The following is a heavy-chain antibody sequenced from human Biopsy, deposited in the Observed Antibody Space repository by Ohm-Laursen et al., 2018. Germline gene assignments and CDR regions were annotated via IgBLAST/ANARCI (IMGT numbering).Heavy chain of an antibody. Sequence: SETLSLTCTVSGDSLTSGPENWSWIRQSPGQGLEYIGFIYSGGNTNYNPSLKNRVTMSVGTSKNQFYLKLYSVTAADTAVYYCARGRRTSGWPYFDNWGQGALVIVSP. V-gene: IGHV4-61*01. J-gene: IGHJ4*02. CDR1: GDSLTSGPEN. CDR3: ARGRRTSGWPYFDN. CDR2: IYSGGNT. D-gene: IGHD6-19*01.